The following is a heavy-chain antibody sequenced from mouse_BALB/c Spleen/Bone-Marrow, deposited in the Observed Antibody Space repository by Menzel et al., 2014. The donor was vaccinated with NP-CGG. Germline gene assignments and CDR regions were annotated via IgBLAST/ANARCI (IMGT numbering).Heavy chain of an antibody. CDR2: IRNKANGYTT. CDR1: GFTFTDYY. CDR3: ARDKGRVFFDY. Sequence: EVQLQESGGGLVQPGGSLRLSCATSGFTFTDYYMNWVRQPPGKALEWLGFIRNKANGYTTEYSASVKGRFTISRDNSQNILYLQMNTLRAEGSATYYCARDKGRVFFDYWGQGTTLTVSS. J-gene: IGHJ2*01. V-gene: IGHV7-3*02.